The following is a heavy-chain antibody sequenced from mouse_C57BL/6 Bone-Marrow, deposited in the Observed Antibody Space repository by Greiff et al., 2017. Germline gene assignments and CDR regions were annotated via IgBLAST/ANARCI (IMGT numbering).Heavy chain of an antibody. Sequence: QVQLKESGPGLVQPSQSLSITCTVSGFSLTSYGVHWVRQSPGKGLEWLGVIWRGGSTDYNAAFMSRLSITKDNSKSQVFFKMNSLQADDTAIYYCAKSPSTGTWNYYAMDYWGQGTSVTVSS. CDR3: AKSPSTGTWNYYAMDY. D-gene: IGHD4-1*02. CDR2: IWRGGST. CDR1: GFSLTSYG. J-gene: IGHJ4*01. V-gene: IGHV2-5*01.